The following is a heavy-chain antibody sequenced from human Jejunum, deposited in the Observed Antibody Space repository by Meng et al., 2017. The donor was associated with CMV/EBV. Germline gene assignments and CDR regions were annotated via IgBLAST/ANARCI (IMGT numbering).Heavy chain of an antibody. V-gene: IGHV1-2*02. CDR2: IDSNSGET. Sequence: KASGYTFIDYYIPWVRQAPGQGLEWMGWIDSNSGETNSAQKFSGRVTLTRDTSITTAYMEVISLRSDDTAVYYCAREQTVSGSRGLDYWGQGTLVTVSS. CDR3: AREQTVSGSRGLDY. CDR1: GYTFIDYY. D-gene: IGHD6-19*01. J-gene: IGHJ4*02.